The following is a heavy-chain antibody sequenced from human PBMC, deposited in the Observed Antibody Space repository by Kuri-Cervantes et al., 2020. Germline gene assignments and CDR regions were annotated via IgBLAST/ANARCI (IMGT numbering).Heavy chain of an antibody. Sequence: GESLKISCAASGFTFRNHGMHWVRQAPGKGLEWVAVIWYDGSNKYYADSVKGRFTISRDNSKNSLYLQMNSLRAEDTAVYYCARGRSYDFWSGYYLESLSDYYYYYMDVWGKGTTVTVSS. D-gene: IGHD3-3*01. CDR3: ARGRSYDFWSGYYLESLSDYYYYYMDV. V-gene: IGHV3-33*01. CDR1: GFTFRNHG. J-gene: IGHJ6*03. CDR2: IWYDGSNK.